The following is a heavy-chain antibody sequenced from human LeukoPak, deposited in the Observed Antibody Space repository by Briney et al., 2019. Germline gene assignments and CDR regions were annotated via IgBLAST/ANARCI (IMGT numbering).Heavy chain of an antibody. CDR1: GFTFSNAW. CDR3: TTDPDIVVVPAAMALGY. D-gene: IGHD2-2*01. CDR2: IKSKTDGGTT. J-gene: IGHJ4*02. Sequence: TSGGSLRLSCAASGFTFSNAWMSWVRQAPGKGLEWVGRIKSKTDGGTTDYAAPVKGRFTISRDDSKNTLYLQMNSLKTEDTAVCYCTTDPDIVVVPAAMALGYWGQGTLVTVSS. V-gene: IGHV3-15*01.